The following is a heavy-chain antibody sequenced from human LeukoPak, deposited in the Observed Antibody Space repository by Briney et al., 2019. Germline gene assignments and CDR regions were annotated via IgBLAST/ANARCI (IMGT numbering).Heavy chain of an antibody. CDR2: ISSSSSYI. J-gene: IGHJ6*03. CDR3: AREMTTVTMDV. V-gene: IGHV3-21*01. D-gene: IGHD4-11*01. CDR1: GFTFSSYG. Sequence: GGSLRLSCAASGFTFSSYGMHWVRQAPGKGLEWVSSISSSSSYIYYADSVKGRFTISRDNAKNSLYLQMNSLRAEDTAVYYCAREMTTVTMDVWGKGTTVTVSS.